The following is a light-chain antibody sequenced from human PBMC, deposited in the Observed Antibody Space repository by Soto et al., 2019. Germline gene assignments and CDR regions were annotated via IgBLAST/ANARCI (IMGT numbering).Light chain of an antibody. CDR2: GAS. V-gene: IGKV3-20*01. Sequence: VLTQSPGTLSLSPGERATLPCRASQSVSSSYLAWYQQKPGQAPRLLIYGASTRAPGIPDRFSGSGSGTDFTLTISRLEPEDFAVYYCQQYGSSPGLFTFGPGTKVDNK. CDR3: QQYGSSPGLFT. J-gene: IGKJ3*01. CDR1: QSVSSSY.